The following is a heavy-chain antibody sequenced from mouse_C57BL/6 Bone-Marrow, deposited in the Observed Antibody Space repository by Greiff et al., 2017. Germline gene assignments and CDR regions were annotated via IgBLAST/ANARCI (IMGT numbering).Heavy chain of an antibody. V-gene: IGHV3-8*01. CDR1: GYSITSDY. CDR2: ISYSGST. Sequence: EVQLVESGPGLAKPSQTLSITCSVTGYSITSDYWNWIRKLPGNKLEYMGYISYSGSTYYNPSLKSRISITRDTSKNQYYLQLNSVTTEDTATYXCARYGNSGFYSYYFPYGGQCATLTVST. J-gene: IGHJ2*01. D-gene: IGHD2-1*01. CDR3: ARYGNSGFYSYYFPY.